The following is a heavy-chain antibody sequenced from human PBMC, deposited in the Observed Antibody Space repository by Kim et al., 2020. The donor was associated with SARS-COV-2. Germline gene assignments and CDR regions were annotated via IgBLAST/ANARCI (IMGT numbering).Heavy chain of an antibody. CDR3: AKDYWIAAGPNWFDP. Sequence: DSVKGRFTISRDNSKNTLYLQINSLRAEDTAVYYCAKDYWIAAGPNWFDPWGQGTLVTVSS. J-gene: IGHJ5*02. D-gene: IGHD6-13*01. V-gene: IGHV3-23*01.